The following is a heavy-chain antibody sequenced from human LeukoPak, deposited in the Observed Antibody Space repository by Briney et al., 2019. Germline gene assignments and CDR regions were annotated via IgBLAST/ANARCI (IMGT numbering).Heavy chain of an antibody. D-gene: IGHD3-10*01. CDR1: GGSISSYY. V-gene: IGHV4-59*08. CDR3: ASRRFGERSFDY. Sequence: SETLSLTCTVSGGSISSYYWSWIRQPPGKGLEWIGYISYSGSTNYNPSLKSRVTISVDTSKNQFSLRLSSVTAADTAVYYCASRRFGERSFDYWGQGTLVTASS. CDR2: ISYSGST. J-gene: IGHJ4*02.